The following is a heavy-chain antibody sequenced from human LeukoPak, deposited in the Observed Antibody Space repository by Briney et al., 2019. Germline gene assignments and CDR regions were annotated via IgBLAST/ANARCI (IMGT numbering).Heavy chain of an antibody. CDR2: INPSGGTT. CDR3: ASEFTGWFDP. CDR1: GYTFTSYY. Sequence: ASVKVSCKASGYTFTSYYMHWVRQAPGQGLEWMGIINPSGGTTSYAQKFQGRVTMTRDTSTSTVYMELSSLRSEDTAVYYCASEFTGWFDPWGQGTLVTVSS. J-gene: IGHJ5*02. V-gene: IGHV1-46*01. D-gene: IGHD2-8*02.